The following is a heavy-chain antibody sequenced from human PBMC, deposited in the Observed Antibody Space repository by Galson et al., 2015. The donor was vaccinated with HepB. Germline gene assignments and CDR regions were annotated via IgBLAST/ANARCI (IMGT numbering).Heavy chain of an antibody. CDR2: ISWNSGNI. J-gene: IGHJ4*02. Sequence: SLRLSCAASAFTLADYAMHWVGQVPGEGLEWVSGISWNSGNIGYADSVKGRFTISRDNAKNSLYLQMNSLSSEDTALYYCAKDNRGFSYGYRGFDCWGQGTLVTVSS. CDR3: AKDNRGFSYGYRGFDC. D-gene: IGHD5-18*01. V-gene: IGHV3-9*01. CDR1: AFTLADYA.